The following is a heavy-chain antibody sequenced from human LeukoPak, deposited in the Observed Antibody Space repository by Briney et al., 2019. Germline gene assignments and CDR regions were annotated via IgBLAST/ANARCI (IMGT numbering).Heavy chain of an antibody. CDR3: ARGINLPLDFDY. J-gene: IGHJ4*02. CDR2: IYYSGST. Sequence: SETLSLTCSVSGGSINNYYWSWIRQHPGKGLEWIGYIYYSGSTYYNPSLKSRVTISVDTSKNQFSLKLSSVTAADTAVYYCARGINLPLDFDYWGQGTLVTVSS. D-gene: IGHD1-14*01. V-gene: IGHV4-59*06. CDR1: GGSINNYY.